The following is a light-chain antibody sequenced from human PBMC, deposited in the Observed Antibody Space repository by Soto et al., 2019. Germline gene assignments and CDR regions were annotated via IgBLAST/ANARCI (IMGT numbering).Light chain of an antibody. CDR1: SSDVGGYDS. CDR2: DVN. V-gene: IGLV2-11*01. Sequence: QSALTQPRSVSGSPGQSVTISCTGTSSDVGGYDSVSWYQQHPGKAPKLMIYDVNKRPSGVPDRFSGSKSGNTASLTISGLQAEDEADYYCCSYVTTYPQAFGGGTKVTVL. J-gene: IGLJ2*01. CDR3: CSYVTTYPQA.